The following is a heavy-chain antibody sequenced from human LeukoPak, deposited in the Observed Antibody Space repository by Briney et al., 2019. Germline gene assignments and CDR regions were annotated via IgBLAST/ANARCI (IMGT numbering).Heavy chain of an antibody. Sequence: GGSLRLSCAASGFTFSSYGMNWVRQAPGKGLEWVSSISSSSSYIYYADSVKGRFTISRDNAKNSLYLQMNSLRAEDTAVYYCARDEGGYYYMDVWGKGTTVTVSS. CDR2: ISSSSSYI. CDR3: ARDEGGYYYMDV. V-gene: IGHV3-21*01. CDR1: GFTFSSYG. J-gene: IGHJ6*03. D-gene: IGHD2-15*01.